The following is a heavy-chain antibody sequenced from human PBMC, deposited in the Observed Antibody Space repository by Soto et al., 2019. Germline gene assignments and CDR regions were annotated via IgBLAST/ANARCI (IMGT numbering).Heavy chain of an antibody. Sequence: QVQLVQSGAEVKRPGSSVKLSCKASGGTFTYYGISWVRQAPGQGLEWMGGIIHIIGPATYAQKFQGRLTITADQAASTAYMELSSLGPEDTALYYCARDLGTTIAGPPRRETYGWLVSWGQGTLVTVSS. J-gene: IGHJ5*02. D-gene: IGHD3-22*01. CDR2: IIHIIGPA. V-gene: IGHV1-69*01. CDR1: GGTFTYYG. CDR3: ARDLGTTIAGPPRRETYGWLVS.